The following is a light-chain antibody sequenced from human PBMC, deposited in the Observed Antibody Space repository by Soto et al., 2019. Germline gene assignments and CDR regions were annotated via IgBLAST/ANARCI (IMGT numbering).Light chain of an antibody. J-gene: IGKJ1*01. V-gene: IGKV3-15*01. CDR3: QHYSTWLWT. CDR1: QSVSSK. Sequence: EIVMTQSPATLSVSPGERATLSCRASQSVSSKLAWYQQKPGQGPRLLIYGASTTATGIPARFSGSGSGTEFTLTISSLQSEDFAVYSCQHYSTWLWTFGQGTKVEIK. CDR2: GAS.